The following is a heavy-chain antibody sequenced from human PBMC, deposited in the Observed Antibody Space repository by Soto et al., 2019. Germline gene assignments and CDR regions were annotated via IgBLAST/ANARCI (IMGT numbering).Heavy chain of an antibody. CDR1: GFTFSIYG. D-gene: IGHD6-13*01. J-gene: IGHJ6*02. CDR2: ISYDGSNK. CDR3: AKRSSSWSYGYYYGMDV. Sequence: GGSLRLSCAASGFTFSIYGMHWVRHAPGKRLEWVAVISYDGSNKYYADSVKGRFTISRDNSKNTLYLQMNSLRAEDTAVYYCAKRSSSWSYGYYYGMDVWGQGTTVTVSS. V-gene: IGHV3-30*18.